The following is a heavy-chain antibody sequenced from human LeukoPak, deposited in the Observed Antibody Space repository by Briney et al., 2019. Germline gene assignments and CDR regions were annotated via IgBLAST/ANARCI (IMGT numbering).Heavy chain of an antibody. J-gene: IGHJ5*02. Sequence: PGGSLRLSCAASGFTFSSYSMAWVRQAPGKGLEWLSYITSSSNINYADSVKGRFTISRGNAKNSLYLQMNSLRDEDTAVYYCARSANPGVHEFDPWGQGTLVTVSS. V-gene: IGHV3-48*02. D-gene: IGHD6-6*01. CDR3: ARSANPGVHEFDP. CDR2: ITSSSNI. CDR1: GFTFSSYS.